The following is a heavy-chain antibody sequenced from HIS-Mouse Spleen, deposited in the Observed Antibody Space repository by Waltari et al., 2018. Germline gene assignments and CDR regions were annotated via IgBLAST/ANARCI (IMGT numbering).Heavy chain of an antibody. D-gene: IGHD1-26*01. Sequence: VQLVASGGGDVQPGRSLRLSCAASGFTFSSYGMHWVRQAPGKGLEWVAVISYDGRNKYYADSVKGRFTISRDNSKNKLYLQMNSLRAEATAVYYCAKDLSGSYYNYFDYWGQGTLGTVAS. J-gene: IGHJ4*02. CDR3: AKDLSGSYYNYFDY. CDR2: ISYDGRNK. V-gene: IGHV3-30*18. CDR1: GFTFSSYG.